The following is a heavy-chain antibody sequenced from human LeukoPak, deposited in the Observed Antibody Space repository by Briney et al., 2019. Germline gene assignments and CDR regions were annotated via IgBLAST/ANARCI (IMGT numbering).Heavy chain of an antibody. J-gene: IGHJ5*02. V-gene: IGHV1-2*02. D-gene: IGHD3-10*01. Sequence: ASVKVSCKPSGYTFTDYYIHWVRQAPGQGLEWMGWVGPNTGGTYYAQTFQGRVTMTSAASISTVYMELTSLTYDDTAVYYCARGSRFHPQNWFDPWGQGTLITVSS. CDR3: ARGSRFHPQNWFDP. CDR2: VGPNTGGT. CDR1: GYTFTDYY.